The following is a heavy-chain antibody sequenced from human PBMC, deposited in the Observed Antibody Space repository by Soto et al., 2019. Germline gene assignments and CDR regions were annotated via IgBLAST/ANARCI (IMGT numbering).Heavy chain of an antibody. V-gene: IGHV4-34*01. CDR3: ARLHGLMVYAMSTWFDP. CDR1: GGSFSGYY. Sequence: SETLSLTCAVYGGSFSGYYCSWIRQPPGKGLEWIGEINHSGSANYNPSLKSRVTISVDTSKNQFSLKLSSVTAADTAVYYCARLHGLMVYAMSTWFDPWGQGTLVTVSS. CDR2: INHSGSA. J-gene: IGHJ5*02. D-gene: IGHD2-8*01.